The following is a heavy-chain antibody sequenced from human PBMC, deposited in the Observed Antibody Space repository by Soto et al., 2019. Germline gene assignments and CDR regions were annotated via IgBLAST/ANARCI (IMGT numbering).Heavy chain of an antibody. Sequence: PGGSLRLSCAASGFTFSSYGMHWVRQAPGKGLEWVAVIWYDGSNKYYADSVKGRFTISRDNSKNTLYLQMNSLRAEDTAVYYCARDSGMAPPQYGSGSYYFDYWGQGTLVTVSS. D-gene: IGHD3-10*01. V-gene: IGHV3-33*01. CDR1: GFTFSSYG. J-gene: IGHJ4*02. CDR2: IWYDGSNK. CDR3: ARDSGMAPPQYGSGSYYFDY.